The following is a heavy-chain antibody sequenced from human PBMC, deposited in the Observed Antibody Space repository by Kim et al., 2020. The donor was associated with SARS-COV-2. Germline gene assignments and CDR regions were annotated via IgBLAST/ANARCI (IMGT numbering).Heavy chain of an antibody. Sequence: GGSLRLSCAASGFSFSRYSMNWVRQAPGKGLEWVSSISTTSSYIYYADSVKGRFAISRDNAKNSVVLQLNTLRAEDTAVYYCVRESDCTPAMFSLAFGV. CDR1: GFSFSRYS. CDR3: VRESDCTPAMFSLAFGV. CDR2: ISTTSSYI. V-gene: IGHV3-21*01. J-gene: IGHJ3*01. D-gene: IGHD2-8*01.